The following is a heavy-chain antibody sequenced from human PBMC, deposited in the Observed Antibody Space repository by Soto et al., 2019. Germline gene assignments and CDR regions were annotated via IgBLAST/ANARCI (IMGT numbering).Heavy chain of an antibody. Sequence: ASVKVSCKASGYTFTSYGISWVRQAPGQGLEWMGWISAYNGNTNYAQKLQGRVTMTTDTSTSTAYMELRSLRSDDTAVYYCARDQGSGWDHDAFDIWGQGTMVTVSS. CDR1: GYTFTSYG. CDR2: ISAYNGNT. J-gene: IGHJ3*02. V-gene: IGHV1-18*01. D-gene: IGHD6-19*01. CDR3: ARDQGSGWDHDAFDI.